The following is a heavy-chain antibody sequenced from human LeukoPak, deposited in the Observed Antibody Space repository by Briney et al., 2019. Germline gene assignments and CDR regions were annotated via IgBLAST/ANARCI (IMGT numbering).Heavy chain of an antibody. CDR3: TRDGPAVGGFDY. CDR1: AGSISNDY. V-gene: IGHV4-59*01. Sequence: MPSQTLSLTCTVSAGSISNDYWSWLRQPPGKGLEWIGYIYYSGSTNYSPSLKSRVTISLDTSKNQFSLRLSSVTAADTAVYYCTRDGPAVGGFDYWGQGTLVTVSS. CDR2: IYYSGST. D-gene: IGHD6-13*01. J-gene: IGHJ4*02.